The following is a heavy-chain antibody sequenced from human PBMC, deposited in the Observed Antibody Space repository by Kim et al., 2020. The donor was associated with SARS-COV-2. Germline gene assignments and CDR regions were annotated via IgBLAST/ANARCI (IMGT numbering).Heavy chain of an antibody. Sequence: KVRFTISRDNSKNTLYLQMNSLRAEDTAVYYCAKDQSSGWYSMHHYGMDVWGQGTTVTVSS. V-gene: IGHV3-30*02. D-gene: IGHD6-19*01. CDR3: AKDQSSGWYSMHHYGMDV. J-gene: IGHJ6*02.